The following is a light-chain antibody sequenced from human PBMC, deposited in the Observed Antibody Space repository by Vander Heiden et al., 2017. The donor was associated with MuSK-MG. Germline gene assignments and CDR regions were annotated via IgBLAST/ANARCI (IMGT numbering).Light chain of an antibody. CDR3: QQYYSTPWT. CDR2: WAS. Sequence: DIVMTQPPYSLPVSLGERATINCKSSQSVLYSSNNKNYLAWYQQKPGQPPKLLIYWASTRESGVPDRFSGSGSGTDFTLTISSLQAEDVAVYYCQQYYSTPWTFGQGTKVEIK. CDR1: QSVLYSSNNKNY. V-gene: IGKV4-1*01. J-gene: IGKJ1*01.